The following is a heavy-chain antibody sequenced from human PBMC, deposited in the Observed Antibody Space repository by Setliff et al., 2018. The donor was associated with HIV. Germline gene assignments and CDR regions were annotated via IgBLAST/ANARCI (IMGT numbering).Heavy chain of an antibody. Sequence: SETLSLTCAVYGGSVSGHYWGWIRQPPGKGLEWIGIMNSKGESFYNASFTNGVLISIDTSKNRFSLTMTSVTAADTAIYYCARHRQISDWFDPWGQGILGTVSS. CDR3: ARHRQISDWFDP. V-gene: IGHV4-34*01. D-gene: IGHD3-10*01. CDR1: GGSVSGHY. CDR2: MNSKGES. J-gene: IGHJ5*02.